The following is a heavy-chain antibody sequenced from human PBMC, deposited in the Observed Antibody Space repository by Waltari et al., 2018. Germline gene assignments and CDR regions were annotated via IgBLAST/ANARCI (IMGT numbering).Heavy chain of an antibody. Sequence: EVQLVESGGGLVQPGGSLRLSCAASGFTFRSYWMRLVRQAPGKGLEWVAKIKQDGSEKYYVDSVKGRFTISRDNAKNSLYLQMNSLRAEDTAVYYCAREVEYSSSFDYWGQGTLVTVSS. CDR1: GFTFRSYW. CDR2: IKQDGSEK. D-gene: IGHD6-6*01. V-gene: IGHV3-7*01. J-gene: IGHJ4*02. CDR3: AREVEYSSSFDY.